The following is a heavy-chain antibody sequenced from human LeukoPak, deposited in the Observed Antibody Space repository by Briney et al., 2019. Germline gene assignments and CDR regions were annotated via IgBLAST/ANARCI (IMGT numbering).Heavy chain of an antibody. J-gene: IGHJ4*02. Sequence: PGGSLRLSCAASGFTFSSYAMSWVRQAPGKGLEWVAVISYDGSNKYYADSVKGRFTISRDNSKNTLYLQMNSLRDEDTAMYYCARDLEWQRLLWAYWGQGTLVTVSS. V-gene: IGHV3-30*04. CDR1: GFTFSSYA. D-gene: IGHD5-12*01. CDR3: ARDLEWQRLLWAY. CDR2: ISYDGSNK.